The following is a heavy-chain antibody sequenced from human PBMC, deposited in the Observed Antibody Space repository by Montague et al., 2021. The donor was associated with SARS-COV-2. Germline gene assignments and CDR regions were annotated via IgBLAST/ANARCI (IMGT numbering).Heavy chain of an antibody. CDR2: KYYSGST. V-gene: IGHV4-39*01. Sequence: SETLSLTCTVSGASISSRRYYWAWIRKPPGKGLEWIGFKYYSGSTYYNPTLKSRVTISVDTSKDQFSLKLSSVTAADTAVYYCATLPSSSTIFGVVQGYYFDDWGRGTPVTVSS. CDR1: GASISSRRYY. J-gene: IGHJ4*02. CDR3: ATLPSSSTIFGVVQGYYFDD. D-gene: IGHD3-3*01.